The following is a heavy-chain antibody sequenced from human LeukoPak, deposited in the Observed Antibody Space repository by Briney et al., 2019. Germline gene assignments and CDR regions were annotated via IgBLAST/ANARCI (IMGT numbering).Heavy chain of an antibody. CDR1: GFTFTNAW. CDR3: TTDLGTYYHGSQRLIPIDY. Sequence: GGSLRLSCVVSGFTFTNAWMSWVRQAPGKGLEWIGRIKSKTDSETTNYAEPVRGRFTISRDDSKSAVYLQMNSLKIEDTAVYYCTTDLGTYYHGSQRLIPIDYWGQGTLVTVSS. D-gene: IGHD3-10*01. V-gene: IGHV3-15*01. J-gene: IGHJ4*02. CDR2: IKSKTDSETT.